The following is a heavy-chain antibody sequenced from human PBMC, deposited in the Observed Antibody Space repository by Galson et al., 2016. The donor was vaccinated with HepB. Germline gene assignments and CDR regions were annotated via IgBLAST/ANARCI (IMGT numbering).Heavy chain of an antibody. Sequence: QSGAEVKKPGESLKISCKGSGYIFTTYWVVWVRQMPGKGLEWMGSIYPGNSDTKYSTSFQGQVTIPADKSVNTAYLQWRSLKASDTAIYYCATQPHYDILTGYRFDPWGQGTQVIVSS. V-gene: IGHV5-51*01. CDR3: ATQPHYDILTGYRFDP. CDR1: GYIFTTYW. CDR2: IYPGNSDT. D-gene: IGHD3-9*01. J-gene: IGHJ5*02.